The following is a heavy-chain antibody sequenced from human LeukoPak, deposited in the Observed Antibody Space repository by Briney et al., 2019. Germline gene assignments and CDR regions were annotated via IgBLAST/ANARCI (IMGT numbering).Heavy chain of an antibody. D-gene: IGHD6-6*01. CDR3: ARDSRIAASYYYYGMDV. V-gene: IGHV3-30*04. CDR1: GFTFSSYA. CDR2: ISYDGSNK. J-gene: IGHJ6*02. Sequence: GGSLRLSCAASGFTFSSYAMHWVRQAPGKGLEWVAVISYDGSNKYYADSMKGRFTISRDNSKNTLYLQMNSLRAEDTAVYYCARDSRIAASYYYYGMDVWGQGTTVTVSS.